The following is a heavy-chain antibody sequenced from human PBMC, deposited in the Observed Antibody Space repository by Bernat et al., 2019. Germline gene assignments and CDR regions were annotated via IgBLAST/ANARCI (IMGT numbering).Heavy chain of an antibody. CDR2: ISAYNGNT. CDR1: GYTFTSYG. CDR3: AKTQGPIQLWSPRNSDWFDP. Sequence: QVQLVQSGAEVKKPGASVKVSCKASGYTFTSYGISWVRQAPGQGLEWMGWISAYNGNTNYPQKLQGRVTMTTDTSTSTAYMELRSLRSDDTAVYYCAKTQGPIQLWSPRNSDWFDPWGQGTLVTVSS. J-gene: IGHJ5*02. D-gene: IGHD5-18*01. V-gene: IGHV1-18*04.